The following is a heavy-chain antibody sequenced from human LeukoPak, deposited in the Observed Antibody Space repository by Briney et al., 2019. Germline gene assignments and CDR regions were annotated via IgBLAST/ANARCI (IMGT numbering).Heavy chain of an antibody. D-gene: IGHD6-19*01. CDR3: ARASNIAVAGSFGY. CDR2: INPNSGGT. V-gene: IGHV1-2*02. J-gene: IGHJ4*02. CDR1: GYTFTGYY. Sequence: ASVKVSCKASGYTFTGYYMHWVRQAPGQGLEWMGWINPNSGGTNYAQKFQGRVTMTRDTSISTAYRELSRLRSDDTAVYYCARASNIAVAGSFGYWGQGTLVTVSS.